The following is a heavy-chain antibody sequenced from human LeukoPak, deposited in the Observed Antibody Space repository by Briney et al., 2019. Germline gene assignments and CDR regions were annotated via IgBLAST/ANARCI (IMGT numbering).Heavy chain of an antibody. J-gene: IGHJ6*03. CDR3: ARGYCSGGSCYSFYYYYYMDV. CDR1: GGSISSSSYY. V-gene: IGHV4-39*07. CDR2: IYYSGST. Sequence: SETLSLTCTVSGGSISSSSYYWGWIRQPPGKGLEWIGSIYYSGSTYYNPSLKSRVTISVDTSKNQFSLKLSSVTAADTAVYYCARGYCSGGSCYSFYYYYYMDVWGKGTTVTVSS. D-gene: IGHD2-15*01.